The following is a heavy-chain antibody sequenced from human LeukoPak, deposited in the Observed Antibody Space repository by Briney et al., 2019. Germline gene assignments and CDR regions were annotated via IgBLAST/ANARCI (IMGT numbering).Heavy chain of an antibody. J-gene: IGHJ6*02. D-gene: IGHD2-2*01. CDR1: GFTFSSYS. V-gene: IGHV3-30*03. CDR2: ISYDGSNK. CDR3: ARDEGYWSRTRCYGASKGMDV. Sequence: PGGSLRLSCAASGFTFSSYSMNWVRQAPGKGLEWVAVISYDGSNKYYADSVKGRFTISRDNSKNTLYLQMNSLRAEDTGVYYWARDEGYWSRTRCYGASKGMDVWGQGTAVIVSS.